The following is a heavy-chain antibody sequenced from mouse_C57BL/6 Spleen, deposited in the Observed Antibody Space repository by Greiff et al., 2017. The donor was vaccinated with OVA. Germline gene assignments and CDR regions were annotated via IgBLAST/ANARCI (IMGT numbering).Heavy chain of an antibody. D-gene: IGHD1-1*01. Sequence: QVQLQQPGAELVKPGASVKVSCKASGYTFTSYWMHWVKQRPGQGLEWIGRIHPSDSATNYNQKFKGKATLTVDKSSSTAYMQLSSLTSEDSAVYYCAMFTTVVATGDWGQGTTLTVSS. V-gene: IGHV1-74*01. CDR3: AMFTTVVATGD. CDR1: GYTFTSYW. J-gene: IGHJ2*01. CDR2: IHPSDSAT.